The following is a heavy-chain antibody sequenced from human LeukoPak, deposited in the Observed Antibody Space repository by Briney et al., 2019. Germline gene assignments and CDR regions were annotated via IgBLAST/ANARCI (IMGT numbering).Heavy chain of an antibody. CDR2: IIPIFGTA. CDR1: GGTFSSYA. CDR3: ARVGDTMDPFKYYFDY. J-gene: IGHJ4*02. Sequence: ASVKVSCKASGGTFSSYAISWVRQAPGQGLEWMGGIIPIFGTANYAQKFQGRVTIIADESTSTAYMELSSLRSEDTAVYYCARVGDTMDPFKYYFDYWGQGTLVTVSS. V-gene: IGHV1-69*13. D-gene: IGHD3-10*01.